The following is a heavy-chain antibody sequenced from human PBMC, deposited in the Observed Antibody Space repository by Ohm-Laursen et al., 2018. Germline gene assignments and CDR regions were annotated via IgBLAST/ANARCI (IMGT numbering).Heavy chain of an antibody. CDR3: ARYHQPLYYYDSSGYPPTLDY. CDR1: GFTFSSYE. D-gene: IGHD3-22*01. V-gene: IGHV3-48*03. CDR2: ISSSGSTI. J-gene: IGHJ4*02. Sequence: GSLRLSCTASGFTFSSYEMNWVRQAPGKGLEWVSYISSSGSTIYYADSVKGRFTISRDNAKNSLYLQMNSLRAEDTAVYYCARYHQPLYYYDSSGYPPTLDYWGQGTLVTVSS.